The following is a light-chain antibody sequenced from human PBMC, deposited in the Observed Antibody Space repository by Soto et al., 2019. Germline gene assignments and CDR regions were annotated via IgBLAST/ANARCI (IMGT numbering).Light chain of an antibody. CDR3: QQYGSSPFT. V-gene: IGKV3-20*01. CDR1: QSFSTSY. CDR2: GAS. J-gene: IGKJ3*01. Sequence: EIVLTQSPGTLSLSPGERATLSCRASQSFSTSYLAWYQQKPGQAPRLLIYGASSRATGIPDRFGGSGSGTEFTLTISRLEPEDFAVYYCQQYGSSPFTFGPGTKVDIK.